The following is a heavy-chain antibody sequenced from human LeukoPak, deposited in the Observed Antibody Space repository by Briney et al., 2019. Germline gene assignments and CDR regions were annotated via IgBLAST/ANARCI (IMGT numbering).Heavy chain of an antibody. CDR2: IIPILGIA. CDR1: GGTFSSYA. D-gene: IGHD3-10*01. Sequence: ASVKVSCKASGGTFSSYAISWVRQAPGQGLEWMGRIIPILGIANYAQKFQGRVTITADKSTSTAYTELSRLRSDDTAVYYCARDSSHYGSGSYYNTYYFDYWGQGTPVTVSS. CDR3: ARDSSHYGSGSYYNTYYFDY. J-gene: IGHJ4*02. V-gene: IGHV1-69*04.